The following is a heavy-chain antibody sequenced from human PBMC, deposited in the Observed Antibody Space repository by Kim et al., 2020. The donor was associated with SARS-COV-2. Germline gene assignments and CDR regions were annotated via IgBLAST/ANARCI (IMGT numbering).Heavy chain of an antibody. CDR3: AIGVRGLIDPFYY. Sequence: SETLSLTCTVSGGSISSSSYCWGWIRQPPGKGLEWIGSIYYSGSTYYNPSRKSRVTISVDTSKIQFSLRLSSGTAADTAVYHYAIGVRGLIDPFYYWGQGTLVTVS. J-gene: IGHJ4*02. CDR2: IYYSGST. D-gene: IGHD3-10*01. CDR1: GGSISSSSYC. V-gene: IGHV4-39*07.